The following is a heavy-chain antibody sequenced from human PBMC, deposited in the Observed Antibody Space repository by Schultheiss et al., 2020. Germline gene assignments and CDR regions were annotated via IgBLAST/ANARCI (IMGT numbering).Heavy chain of an antibody. Sequence: SETLSLTCAVYGGSFSGYYWGWIRQPPGKGLEWIGSIYYSGSTYYNPSLKSRVTISVDTSKNQFSLKLTSVTAADTAVYYCAKAQPWKQYSMDVWGKGTTVTVSS. CDR3: AKAQPWKQYSMDV. V-gene: IGHV4-34*01. CDR2: IYYSGST. J-gene: IGHJ6*03. CDR1: GGSFSGYY. D-gene: IGHD5-18*01.